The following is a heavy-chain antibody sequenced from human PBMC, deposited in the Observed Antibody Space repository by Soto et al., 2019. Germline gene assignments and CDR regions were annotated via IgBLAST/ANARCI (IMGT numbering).Heavy chain of an antibody. CDR3: PRHVFYGSSTYSLVDS. Sequence: QLQLQESGPGLVKPSETLSLTCTVSGGSISNSGYYWGGIRQPPGKGLEWIGSMYFIGGSTYDNPSLTSRVTISVDTSKNKCSLRLSSVTAADPAVYYGPRHVFYGSSTYSLVDSWGQGILATVPS. D-gene: IGHD3-10*01. CDR2: MYFIGGST. J-gene: IGHJ4*02. V-gene: IGHV4-39*01. CDR1: GGSISNSGYY.